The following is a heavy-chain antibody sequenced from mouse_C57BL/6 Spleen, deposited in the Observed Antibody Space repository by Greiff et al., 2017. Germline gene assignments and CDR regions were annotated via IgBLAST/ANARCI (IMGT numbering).Heavy chain of an antibody. CDR1: GYSITSGYY. V-gene: IGHV3-6*01. Sequence: VQLKESGPGLVKPSQSLSLTCSVTGYSITSGYYWNWIRQFPGNKLEWMGYISYDGSNNYNPSLKNRISITRDTSKNQFFLKLNSVTTEDTATYYCAREGDYYGSSSSYYAMDYWGQGTSVTVSS. D-gene: IGHD1-1*01. CDR2: ISYDGSN. J-gene: IGHJ4*01. CDR3: AREGDYYGSSSSYYAMDY.